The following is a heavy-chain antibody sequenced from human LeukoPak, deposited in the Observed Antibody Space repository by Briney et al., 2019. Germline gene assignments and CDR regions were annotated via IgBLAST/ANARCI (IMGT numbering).Heavy chain of an antibody. D-gene: IGHD6-19*01. CDR2: ISNDGSVK. CDR3: TREAVGALHEH. Sequence: GGSLRLSCAASGFTFSSYSMNWVRQAPGKGLEWVAVISNDGSVKYYADSVKGRFTISRDNSKNTLYLQMNSLRAGDTSVYYCTREAVGALHEHWGQGTLVTVSS. V-gene: IGHV3-30*03. J-gene: IGHJ1*01. CDR1: GFTFSSYS.